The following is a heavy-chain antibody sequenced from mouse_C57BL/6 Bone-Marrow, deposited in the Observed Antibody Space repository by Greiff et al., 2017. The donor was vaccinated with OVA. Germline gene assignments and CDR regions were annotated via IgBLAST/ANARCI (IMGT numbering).Heavy chain of an antibody. Sequence: QVQLQQPGAELVKPGASVKLSCKASGYTFTSYWMHWVKQRPGQGLEWIGMIHPNSGSTNYNEKFKSKATLTVDKSSSTAYMQLGSLTSEDAAVYYCTRHDSFDYWGQGTTLTVSS. V-gene: IGHV1-64*01. CDR1: GYTFTSYW. D-gene: IGHD2-4*01. CDR2: IHPNSGST. J-gene: IGHJ2*01. CDR3: TRHDSFDY.